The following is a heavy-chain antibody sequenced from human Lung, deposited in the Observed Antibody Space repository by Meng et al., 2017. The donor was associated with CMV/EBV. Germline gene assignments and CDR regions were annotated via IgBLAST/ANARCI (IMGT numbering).Heavy chain of an antibody. CDR3: ARARSPTHFDY. J-gene: IGHJ4*02. CDR2: IGTVGDT. V-gene: IGHV3-13*01. Sequence: GGSLRLSCTASGFTFSTYDFHWVRQPTGKGLEWVSSIGTVGDTYSIGSVKGRFIISREDAKNSVYLQMNGLRDGETGLYYCARARSPTHFDYWGQGALVTVSS. CDR1: GFTFSTYD.